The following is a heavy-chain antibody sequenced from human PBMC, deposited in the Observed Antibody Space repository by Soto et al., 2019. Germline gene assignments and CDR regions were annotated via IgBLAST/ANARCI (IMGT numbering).Heavy chain of an antibody. CDR2: IYYSGST. Sequence: QVQLQESGPGLVKPSETLSLTCTVSNGSIINYYWSWIRQPPGKGLEWIGFIYYSGSTNYNPYLKGRVTMSVDMSRNQLSLKRYSVTAADTAVYYCASRLILATTAGDVFDLWGQGTMVTVSS. CDR1: NGSIINYY. CDR3: ASRLILATTAGDVFDL. J-gene: IGHJ3*01. D-gene: IGHD3-16*01. V-gene: IGHV4-59*01.